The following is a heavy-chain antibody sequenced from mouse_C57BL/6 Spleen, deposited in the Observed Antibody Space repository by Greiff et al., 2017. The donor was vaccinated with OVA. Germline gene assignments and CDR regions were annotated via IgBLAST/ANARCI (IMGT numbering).Heavy chain of an antibody. V-gene: IGHV1-72*01. D-gene: IGHD3-2*02. J-gene: IGHJ2*01. CDR1: GYTFTSYW. CDR2: IDPNSGGT. CDR3: ARARQTAQVTVFFDD. Sequence: VQLQQSGAELVKPGASVKLSCKASGYTFTSYWMHWVKQRPGRGLEWIGRIDPNSGGTKYNEKFKSKATLTVDKPSSTAYMQLSSLTSEDAVVYYGARARQTAQVTVFFDDWGKGTTRTVSS.